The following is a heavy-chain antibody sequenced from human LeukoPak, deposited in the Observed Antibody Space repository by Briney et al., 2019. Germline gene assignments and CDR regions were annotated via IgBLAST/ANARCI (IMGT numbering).Heavy chain of an antibody. Sequence: EASVKVSCKASGGTFGSYTISWVRQAPGQGLEWMGRIIPILGIANYAQKFQGRVTITADKSTSTAYMELSSLRPEDTAVYYCARGSTYYYDSSGYLKGEYYFDYWGQGTLVTVSS. CDR1: GGTFGSYT. V-gene: IGHV1-69*02. D-gene: IGHD3-22*01. CDR3: ARGSTYYYDSSGYLKGEYYFDY. J-gene: IGHJ4*02. CDR2: IIPILGIA.